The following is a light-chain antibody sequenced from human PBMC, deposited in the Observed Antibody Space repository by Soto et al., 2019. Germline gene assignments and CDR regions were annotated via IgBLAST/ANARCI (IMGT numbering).Light chain of an antibody. CDR3: QQYGSSST. CDR1: QSISSSY. Sequence: EIVLTQSPGTLSLSPGERATLSCRASQSISSSYLAWHQQKPGQAPRLLIYAASSRATGIPDRLSGSGSGTDFTLTISRLEPEDFAVYYCQQYGSSSTFGQGTKVDIK. V-gene: IGKV3-20*01. CDR2: AAS. J-gene: IGKJ1*01.